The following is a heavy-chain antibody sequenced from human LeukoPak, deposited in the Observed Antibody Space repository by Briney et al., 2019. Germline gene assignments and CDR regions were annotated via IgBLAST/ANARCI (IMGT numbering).Heavy chain of an antibody. CDR3: AKRFGGRECFDY. Sequence: GGSLRLSCAASGFTFGSYVMGWVRQAPGEGLAWVSTISAGGGGTYYADSVKGRFTISRDNSKNTLFLQMNSLRAEDTAVYYCAKRFGGRECFDYWGQGTLVTVSS. CDR1: GFTFGSYV. CDR2: ISAGGGGT. D-gene: IGHD3-10*01. J-gene: IGHJ4*02. V-gene: IGHV3-23*01.